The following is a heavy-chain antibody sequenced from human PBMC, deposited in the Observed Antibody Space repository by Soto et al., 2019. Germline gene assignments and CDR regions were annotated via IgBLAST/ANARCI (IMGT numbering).Heavy chain of an antibody. V-gene: IGHV3-64D*06. CDR3: VKDIAAAGTREYFDY. CDR2: ISSNGGST. J-gene: IGHJ4*02. CDR1: GFTFSSYA. Sequence: GGSLRLSCSASGFTFSSYAMHWVRQAPGKGLEYVSAISSNGGSTYYADSVKGRFTISRDNSKNTLYLQMSSLRAVDTAVYYCVKDIAAAGTREYFDYWGQGTLVTVSS. D-gene: IGHD6-13*01.